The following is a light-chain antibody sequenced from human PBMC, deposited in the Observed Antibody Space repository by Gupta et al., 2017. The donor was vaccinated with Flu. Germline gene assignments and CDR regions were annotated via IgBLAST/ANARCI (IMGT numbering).Light chain of an antibody. V-gene: IGLV1-36*01. CDR2: YDD. Sequence: QSVLTQPPSVSEAPRQRVTISCSGGSSNVGNNAVNWYQQLPGKAPKLLIYYDDLLPSGVSDRFSASKSGTSASLAISGLQSEDEADYYCAAWDDNLSAVIFGGGTKLTVL. CDR3: AAWDDNLSAVI. CDR1: SSNVGNNA. J-gene: IGLJ2*01.